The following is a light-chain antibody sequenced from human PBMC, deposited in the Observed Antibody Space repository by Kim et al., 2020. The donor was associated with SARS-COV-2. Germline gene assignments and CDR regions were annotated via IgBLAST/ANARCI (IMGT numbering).Light chain of an antibody. Sequence: DIQMTQSPSSLSASVGDRVTISCRASQSISSYLNWYQQKPGKAPKLLIYAASSLQGGVPSRFGGSGSGTDFTLTISSLQPEDFATYYCQQSYSTPFTFGPGTKVDIK. CDR1: QSISSY. V-gene: IGKV1-39*01. CDR3: QQSYSTPFT. J-gene: IGKJ3*01. CDR2: AAS.